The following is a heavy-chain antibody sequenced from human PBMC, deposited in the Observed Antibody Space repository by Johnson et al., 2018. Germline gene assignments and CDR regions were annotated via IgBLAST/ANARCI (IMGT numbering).Heavy chain of an antibody. CDR2: IVAGTGNT. CDR1: GFTFTRSA. D-gene: IGHD3-22*01. CDR3: AADPLFHYEFQH. J-gene: IGHJ1*01. V-gene: IGHV1-58*01. Sequence: QLVESGPEVRKPGTSVKVSCKTSGFTFTRSAVQGVRQARGQRLEWIGWIVAGTGNTNYAQKFQERVTIIRDVSTSTAYMERSSLRPEDTAVYYCAADPLFHYEFQHWGQGTLVTVSS.